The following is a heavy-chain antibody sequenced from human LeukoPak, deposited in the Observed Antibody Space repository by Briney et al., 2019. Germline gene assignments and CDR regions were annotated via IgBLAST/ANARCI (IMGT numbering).Heavy chain of an antibody. V-gene: IGHV3-23*01. CDR3: AKDDAYYFDY. CDR1: GFTFSSYA. J-gene: IGHJ4*02. Sequence: GGSLRLSCAASGFTFSSYAMNWVRQAPGKGLEWVSVISGSGGNTYYADSVKGRFTISRDNSKNTLYLQMNSLRAEDTAVYYCAKDDAYYFDYWGQGTLVTVSS. CDR2: ISGSGGNT.